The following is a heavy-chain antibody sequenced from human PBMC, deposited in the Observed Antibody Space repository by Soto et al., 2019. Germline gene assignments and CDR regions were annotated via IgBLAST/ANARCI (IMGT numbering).Heavy chain of an antibody. Sequence: ETLSLTCAVSGGSFSGFYWTWIRQPPGEGLEWIGEINHSGTTNFNPSLRSRLTISLDSSKKHFSLKLTSMTAADAAVYYCARADRTLVTSYGLDVWGQGTTVTVSS. CDR3: ARADRTLVTSYGLDV. CDR2: INHSGTT. D-gene: IGHD2-21*02. V-gene: IGHV4-34*01. J-gene: IGHJ6*02. CDR1: GGSFSGFY.